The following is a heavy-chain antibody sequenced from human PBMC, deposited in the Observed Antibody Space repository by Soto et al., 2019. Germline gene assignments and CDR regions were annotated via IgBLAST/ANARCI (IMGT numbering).Heavy chain of an antibody. CDR2: ISSSSSYI. D-gene: IGHD4-17*01. CDR1: GFTFSSYS. J-gene: IGHJ3*02. Sequence: LRLSCAASGFTFSSYSMNWVRQAPGKGLEWVSSISSSSSYIYYADSVKGRFTISRDNAKNSLYLQMNSLRAEDTAVYYCARDQTTVVTPGGALDIWGQGTMVTVSS. V-gene: IGHV3-21*01. CDR3: ARDQTTVVTPGGALDI.